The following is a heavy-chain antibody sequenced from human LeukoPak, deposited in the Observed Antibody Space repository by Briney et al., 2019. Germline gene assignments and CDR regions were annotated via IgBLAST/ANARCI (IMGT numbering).Heavy chain of an antibody. Sequence: SETLSLTCTVSDDSSSSYYWSWIRQPAGKGLEWIGRIYTSGSTIYNPSLKSRVTMSVDTSKNQFSLKLSAVTAADTAVYYCARHNRNWYFDYWGQGTLVTVSS. V-gene: IGHV4-4*07. CDR3: ARHNRNWYFDY. D-gene: IGHD1-14*01. CDR2: IYTSGST. CDR1: DDSSSSYY. J-gene: IGHJ4*02.